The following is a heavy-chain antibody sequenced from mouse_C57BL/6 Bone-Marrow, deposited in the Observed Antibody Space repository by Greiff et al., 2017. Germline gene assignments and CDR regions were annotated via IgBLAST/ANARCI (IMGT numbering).Heavy chain of an antibody. CDR1: GYTFTSYW. CDR3: ARCSNYPLAMDY. CDR2: IDPSDSYT. D-gene: IGHD2-5*01. Sequence: QVQLQQPGAELVRPGTSVKLSCKASGYTFTSYWMHWVKQRPGQGLEWIGVIDPSDSYTNYNQKFKGKATLTVDPSSSTAYMQLSSLTSEDSAVYCCARCSNYPLAMDYWGQGTSVTVSA. J-gene: IGHJ4*01. V-gene: IGHV1-59*01.